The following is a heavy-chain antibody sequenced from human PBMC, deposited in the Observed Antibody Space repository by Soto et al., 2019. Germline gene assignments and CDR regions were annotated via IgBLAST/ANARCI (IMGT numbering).Heavy chain of an antibody. CDR1: GGTFYRHT. V-gene: IGHV1-69*06. D-gene: IGHD4-4*01. CDR2: IIPIFSTP. Sequence: SVKVSCQASGGTFYRHTINWVRQAPGQGLEWMGGIIPIFSTPKYAQKFQGRVMLTADKSTSTAYMELSSLRYEDTAVYYCARGGLQAQGVQYNHYAMDVWGQGTTVTVSS. J-gene: IGHJ6*02. CDR3: ARGGLQAQGVQYNHYAMDV.